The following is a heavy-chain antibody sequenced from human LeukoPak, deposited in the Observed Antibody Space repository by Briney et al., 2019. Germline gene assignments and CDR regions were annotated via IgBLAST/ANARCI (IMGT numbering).Heavy chain of an antibody. J-gene: IGHJ4*02. D-gene: IGHD1/OR15-1a*01. V-gene: IGHV4-4*07. Sequence: SGTLSLSCTDSGGAIRSHNGNWIREPAGKGLEWIGRIYSSGYTDDNPSLKSRINMSVDMSKKQLSLRLNSVAAADTAVYYCARGEHSVDSWGQGMLVTVSS. CDR3: ARGEHSVDS. CDR1: GGAIRSHN. CDR2: IYSSGYT.